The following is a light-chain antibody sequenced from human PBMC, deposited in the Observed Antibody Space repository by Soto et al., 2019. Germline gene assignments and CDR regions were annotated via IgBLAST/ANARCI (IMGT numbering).Light chain of an antibody. CDR3: QAGQNWPLT. CDR2: GAS. J-gene: IGKJ2*01. Sequence: EILMTQSPATLSLSPAEGPALSCTASPSINSELAWYQQKPGQPPRLLIQGASTRATGVPARFTGSESGSEFTLTISGLQSEDFAVYYCQAGQNWPLTFGHGTRVEI. CDR1: PSINSE. V-gene: IGKV3-15*01.